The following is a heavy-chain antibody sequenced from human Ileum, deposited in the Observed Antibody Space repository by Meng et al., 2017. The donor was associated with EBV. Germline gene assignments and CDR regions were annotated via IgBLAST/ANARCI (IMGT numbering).Heavy chain of an antibody. J-gene: IGHJ4*02. CDR1: GGTIRSLA. D-gene: IGHD3-16*01. V-gene: IGHV1-69*18. CDR3: ASMPRGSSGFPD. CDR2: INPFVGTG. Sequence: QVQTVPDAGVMKKPEFQVKVCCTACGGTIRSLARSGVPQAVGQALECVGRINPFVGTGDYEQRVQGRVTISVDEPTSTAYMELSSLRSEDTAVYYCASMPRGSSGFPDWGQGTLVTVSS.